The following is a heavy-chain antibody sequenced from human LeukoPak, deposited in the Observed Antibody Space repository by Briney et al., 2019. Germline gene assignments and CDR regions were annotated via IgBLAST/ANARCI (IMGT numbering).Heavy chain of an antibody. CDR1: GFTFSSYE. D-gene: IGHD5-24*01. CDR3: ARNFRDGYNNSFDY. V-gene: IGHV3-48*03. J-gene: IGHJ4*02. CDR2: ISSSGSTI. Sequence: GGSLRLSCAASGFTFSSYEMNWVRQAPGKGLEWVSYISSSGSTIYYADYVKGRFTISRDNSKNTLYLQMNSLRAEDTAVYYCARNFRDGYNNSFDYWGQGTLVTVSS.